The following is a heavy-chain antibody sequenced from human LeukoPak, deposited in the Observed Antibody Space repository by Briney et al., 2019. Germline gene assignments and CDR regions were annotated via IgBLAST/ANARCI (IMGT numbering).Heavy chain of an antibody. CDR1: GFTFSSYS. CDR3: ARDCSAYNWNDGFDY. Sequence: GGSLRLSCAASGFTFSSYSMNWVRQAPGKGLEWVSYISSSSSTIYYADSVKGRFTISRDNAKNSLYLQMSRLRAEDTAVYYCARDCSAYNWNDGFDYWGQGTLVTVSS. CDR2: ISSSSSTI. J-gene: IGHJ4*02. V-gene: IGHV3-48*01. D-gene: IGHD1-1*01.